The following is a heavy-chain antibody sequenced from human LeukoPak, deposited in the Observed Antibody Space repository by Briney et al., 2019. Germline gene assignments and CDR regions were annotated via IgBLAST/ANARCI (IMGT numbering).Heavy chain of an antibody. V-gene: IGHV3-23*01. Sequence: PGGSLRLSCAASGFTFSSYAMSWVRQAPGKGLEWVSAISGSGGSTYYADSVKGRFTISRDNSKNTLYLQMNSLRAEDTAVYYCAKGPSRYYDSSGYFWFDYWGQGTLVTVSS. J-gene: IGHJ4*02. CDR3: AKGPSRYYDSSGYFWFDY. CDR2: ISGSGGST. CDR1: GFTFSSYA. D-gene: IGHD3-22*01.